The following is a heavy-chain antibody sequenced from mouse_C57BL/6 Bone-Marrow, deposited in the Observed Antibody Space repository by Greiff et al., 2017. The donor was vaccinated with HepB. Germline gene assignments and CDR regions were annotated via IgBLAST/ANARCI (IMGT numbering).Heavy chain of an antibody. V-gene: IGHV1-81*01. CDR3: ARLANWPSWFAY. D-gene: IGHD4-1*01. CDR1: GYTFTSYG. CDR2: IYPRSGNT. Sequence: QVHVKQSGAELARPGASVKLSCKASGYTFTSYGISWVKQRTGQGLEWIGEIYPRSGNTYYNEKFKGKATLTADKSSSTAYMELRSLTSEDSAVYFCARLANWPSWFAYWGQGTLVTVSA. J-gene: IGHJ3*01.